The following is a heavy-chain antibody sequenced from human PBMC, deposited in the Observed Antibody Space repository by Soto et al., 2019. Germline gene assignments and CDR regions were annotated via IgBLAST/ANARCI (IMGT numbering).Heavy chain of an antibody. CDR2: INHSGST. J-gene: IGHJ6*02. Sequence: QVQLQQWGAGLLKPSETLSLTCAVYGGSFSGYYWSWIRQPPGKGLEWIGEINHSGSTNYNPSLKSRVTISVDTSKNQFSLKLSSVTAADTAVYYCARLHRLQGDMDVWGQGTTVTVSS. CDR3: ARLHRLQGDMDV. V-gene: IGHV4-34*01. CDR1: GGSFSGYY. D-gene: IGHD2-21*01.